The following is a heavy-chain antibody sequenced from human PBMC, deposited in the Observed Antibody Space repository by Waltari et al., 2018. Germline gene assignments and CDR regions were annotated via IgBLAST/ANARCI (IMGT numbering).Heavy chain of an antibody. J-gene: IGHJ4*02. CDR1: GFTFSSYS. CDR3: AYSGSYYTPISY. D-gene: IGHD1-26*01. Sequence: EVQLVESGGGLVKPGGSLRLSCAASGFTFSSYSMNWVRQAPGKGLGWVSSISSSSSYIYYADSVKGRFTISRDNAKNSLYLQMNSLRAEDTAVYYCAYSGSYYTPISYWGQGTLVTVSS. V-gene: IGHV3-21*01. CDR2: ISSSSSYI.